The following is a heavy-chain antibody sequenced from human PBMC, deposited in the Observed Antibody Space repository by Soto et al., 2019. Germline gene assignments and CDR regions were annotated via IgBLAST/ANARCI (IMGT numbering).Heavy chain of an antibody. D-gene: IGHD6-13*01. Sequence: SETLSLTCTVSGGSISSSSYYWGWIRQPPGKGLEWIGSIYYSGSTYYNPSLKSRVTISVDTSKNQFSLKLSSVTAADTAVYYCARHLRAAAGWFDPWGQGTLVTGSS. CDR1: GGSISSSSYY. CDR3: ARHLRAAAGWFDP. V-gene: IGHV4-39*01. CDR2: IYYSGST. J-gene: IGHJ5*02.